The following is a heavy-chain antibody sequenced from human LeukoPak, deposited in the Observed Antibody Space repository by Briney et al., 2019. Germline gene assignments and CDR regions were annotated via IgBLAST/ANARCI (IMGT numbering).Heavy chain of an antibody. D-gene: IGHD3-10*01. CDR1: GFTFTSHW. J-gene: IGHJ4*02. V-gene: IGHV3-74*01. CDR2: INNDGSDT. Sequence: PGGSLRLSCATSGFTFTSHWMHWVRQAPGKGLVWVSRINNDGSDTIYADSVKGRFTISRDNSKNMLYLQMNSLRDEDSAVYYCARAKPKNMVRGLIMRRESRYYFDYWGQGTLVTVSS. CDR3: ARAKPKNMVRGLIMRRESRYYFDY.